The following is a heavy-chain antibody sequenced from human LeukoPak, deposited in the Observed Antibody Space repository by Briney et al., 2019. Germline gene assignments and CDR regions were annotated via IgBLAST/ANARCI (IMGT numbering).Heavy chain of an antibody. Sequence: TSETLSLTCTVSGGSISGTYYWSWIRQPPGKGLEWIGYIYYTGTTDSNPSLKSRVTISLDTSKNQFSLNLSSVTAADTAVYYCARRWVYDKRAFDAWGQGTMVTVSS. CDR2: IYYTGTT. V-gene: IGHV4-59*08. CDR1: GGSISGTYY. D-gene: IGHD3-16*01. CDR3: ARRWVYDKRAFDA. J-gene: IGHJ3*01.